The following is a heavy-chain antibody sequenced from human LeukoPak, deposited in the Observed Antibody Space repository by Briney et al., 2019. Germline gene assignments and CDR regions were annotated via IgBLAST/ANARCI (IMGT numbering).Heavy chain of an antibody. D-gene: IGHD1-26*01. J-gene: IGHJ4*02. Sequence: GGSLRLSCAASGFTFSSYAMSWVRQAPGKGLEWVSAISGSGGSTYYADSVKGRFTISRDTSKNTPFLQMNSLRAEDTALYYCAKGGRGSYRFDYFDFWGQGTLVTVSS. CDR3: AKGGRGSYRFDYFDF. CDR2: ISGSGGST. CDR1: GFTFSSYA. V-gene: IGHV3-23*01.